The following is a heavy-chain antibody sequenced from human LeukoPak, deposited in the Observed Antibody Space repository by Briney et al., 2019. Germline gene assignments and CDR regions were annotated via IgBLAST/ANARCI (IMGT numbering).Heavy chain of an antibody. J-gene: IGHJ5*02. CDR1: GFTFDDYA. Sequence: GRSLRLSCAASGFTFDDYAMHWVPQAPGKGLEWVSGISWNSGSIGYADSVKGRFTISRDNAKNSLYLQMNSLRAEDTALYYCAKDMGYCSGGSCYSWFDPWGQGTLVTVSS. D-gene: IGHD2-15*01. CDR2: ISWNSGSI. CDR3: AKDMGYCSGGSCYSWFDP. V-gene: IGHV3-9*01.